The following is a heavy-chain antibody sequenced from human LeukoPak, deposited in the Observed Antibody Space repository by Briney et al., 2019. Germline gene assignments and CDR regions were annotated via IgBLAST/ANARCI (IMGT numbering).Heavy chain of an antibody. V-gene: IGHV3-7*01. J-gene: IGHJ4*02. CDR2: INQDGTGK. CDR3: ARSLWPEDY. CDR1: GFTFSDFD. Sequence: PGGSLRLSCAASGFTFSDFDISWVRESPGKGLEWVASINQDGTGKYYVASVKGRFTISRDNAKKSVWLQMTSLRADDTAVYYCARSLWPEDYWGQGTLVTVSS. D-gene: IGHD3-16*01.